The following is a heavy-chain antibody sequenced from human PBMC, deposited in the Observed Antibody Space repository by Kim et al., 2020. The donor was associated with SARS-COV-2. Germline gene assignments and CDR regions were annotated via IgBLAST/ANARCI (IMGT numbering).Heavy chain of an antibody. J-gene: IGHJ5*02. Sequence: SETLSLTCAVYGGSFSGYYWSWIRQPPGKGLEWIGEINHSGSTNYNPSLKSRVTISVDTSKNQFSLKLSSVTAADTAVYYCASSGGIAVAGTRWFDPWGQGTLVTVSS. CDR3: ASSGGIAVAGTRWFDP. CDR1: GGSFSGYY. V-gene: IGHV4-34*01. CDR2: INHSGST. D-gene: IGHD6-19*01.